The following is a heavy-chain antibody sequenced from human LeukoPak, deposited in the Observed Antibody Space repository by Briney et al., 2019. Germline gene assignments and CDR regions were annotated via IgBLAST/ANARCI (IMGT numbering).Heavy chain of an antibody. J-gene: IGHJ5*02. Sequence: SETLSLTCTASGGSVSSRNHYWGWIRQPLGKGLEWIGSIYYSGSTSSNPSLKSRVTISVDTSKNQVSLKLSSVTAADTAVYYCARGGYCNTTTCYPERWFDPWGQGTLVTVSS. CDR1: GGSVSSRNHY. V-gene: IGHV4-39*01. CDR3: ARGGYCNTTTCYPERWFDP. D-gene: IGHD2-2*01. CDR2: IYYSGST.